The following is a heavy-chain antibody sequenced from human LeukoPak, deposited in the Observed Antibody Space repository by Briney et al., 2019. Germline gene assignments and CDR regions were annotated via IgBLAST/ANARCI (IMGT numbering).Heavy chain of an antibody. J-gene: IGHJ4*02. V-gene: IGHV4-39*01. CDR3: ARLQYYDFWSGYYDYYFDY. CDR2: IYYSGST. CDR1: GGSISSGGYY. D-gene: IGHD3-3*01. Sequence: PSETLSLTCTVSGGSISSGGYYWGWIRQPPGKGLEWIGSIYYSGSTYYNPSLKSRVTISVDTSKNQFSLKLSSVTAADTAVYYCARLQYYDFWSGYYDYYFDYWGQGTLVTVSS.